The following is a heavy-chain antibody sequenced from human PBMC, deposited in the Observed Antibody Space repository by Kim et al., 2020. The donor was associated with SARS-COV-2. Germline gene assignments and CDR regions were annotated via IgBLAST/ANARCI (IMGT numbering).Heavy chain of an antibody. J-gene: IGHJ3*02. CDR1: GGSISSGGYY. D-gene: IGHD3-22*01. CDR2: IYYSGST. V-gene: IGHV4-31*03. Sequence: SETLSLTCTVSGGSISSGGYYWSWIRQHPGKGLEWIGYIYYSGSTYYNPSLTSRVTISVDTSKNQFSLKLSSVTAADTAVYYCASADITMIVVVNAFDICGQGTMVTVSS. CDR3: ASADITMIVVVNAFDI.